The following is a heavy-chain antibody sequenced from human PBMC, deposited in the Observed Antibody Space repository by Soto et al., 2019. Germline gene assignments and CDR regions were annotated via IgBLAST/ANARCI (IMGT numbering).Heavy chain of an antibody. CDR3: ARFFEGAFGEVRPRDYYYGMDV. CDR2: IYPSDSDT. J-gene: IGHJ6*02. V-gene: IGHV5-51*01. D-gene: IGHD3-3*01. Sequence: PGESLKISCKGSGYSFTSYWIGWVRQMPGKGLEWMGIIYPSDSDTRYSPSFQGQVTISADKAISTAYLQWSSLKASDTAMYSCARFFEGAFGEVRPRDYYYGMDVWGQGTTVTVSS. CDR1: GYSFTSYW.